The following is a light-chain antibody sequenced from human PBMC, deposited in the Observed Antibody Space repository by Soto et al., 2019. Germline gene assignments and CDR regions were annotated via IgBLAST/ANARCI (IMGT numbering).Light chain of an antibody. J-gene: IGLJ3*02. V-gene: IGLV2-23*02. CDR1: SSDVGSYNL. Sequence: QSVLTQPAAVSGSPGQSITISCTGASSDVGSYNLVSWYQQYPGKAPKLMIHDVTKRPSGVSDRFSGSKSGITASLTISGLQADDEADYYCCSYAGSVPWVFGGGTKLTVL. CDR3: CSYAGSVPWV. CDR2: DVT.